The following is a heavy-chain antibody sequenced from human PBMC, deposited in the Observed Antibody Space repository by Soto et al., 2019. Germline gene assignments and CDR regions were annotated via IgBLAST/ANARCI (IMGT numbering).Heavy chain of an antibody. D-gene: IGHD2-2*01. CDR2: MYHSGST. J-gene: IGHJ4*02. Sequence: SETLSLTCTVSGGSISSYYWSWIRQTPGKGLEWIGYMYHSGSTYYNPSLKSRVTISIDRSKNQFSLKLSPVTAADTAVYYCARVPDYWGQGILVTVSS. CDR1: GGSISSYY. V-gene: IGHV4-59*12. CDR3: ARVPDY.